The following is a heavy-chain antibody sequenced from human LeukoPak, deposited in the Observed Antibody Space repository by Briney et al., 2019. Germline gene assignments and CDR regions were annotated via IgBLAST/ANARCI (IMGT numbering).Heavy chain of an antibody. J-gene: IGHJ3*02. V-gene: IGHV3-21*01. CDR2: ISSSSSYI. CDR3: ARVGVHAFDI. Sequence: GGSLRLSGAASGFTFSSYSMNWVRQAPGKGLEWVSSISSSSSYIYYADSVKGRFTISRDNAKNSLYLQMNSLRAEDTAVYYCARVGVHAFDIWGQGTMVTVSS. D-gene: IGHD3-10*01. CDR1: GFTFSSYS.